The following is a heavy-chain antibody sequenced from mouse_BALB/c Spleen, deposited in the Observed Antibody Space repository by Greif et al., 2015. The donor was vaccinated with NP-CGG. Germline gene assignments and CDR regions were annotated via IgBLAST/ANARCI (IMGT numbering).Heavy chain of an antibody. V-gene: IGHV1S22*01. Sequence: LPQSGSELVRPGASVKLSCKASGYTFTSYWLHWVKQRHGQGLEWIGNIYPGSGRTNYDEKFKSKGTLTVDTSSSTADRHRSSLTSEDSEDDYRTRRYEGYAVHYGDDRGKGTTLTVAA. CDR2: IYPGSGRT. D-gene: IGHD1-1*01. CDR1: GYTFTSYW. CDR3: TRRYEGYAVHYGDD. J-gene: IGHJ2*01.